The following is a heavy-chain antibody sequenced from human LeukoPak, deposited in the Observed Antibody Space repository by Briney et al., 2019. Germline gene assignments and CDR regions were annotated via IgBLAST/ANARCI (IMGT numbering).Heavy chain of an antibody. CDR1: GFTFSSYG. V-gene: IGHV3-30*18. CDR3: AEDAGRAYSSSWFDY. Sequence: QTGRSLRLSCAASGFTFSSYGMHWVRQAPGKGLEWVAVISYDGSNKYYADSVKGRFTISRDNSKNTLYLQMNSLRAEDTAVYYCAEDAGRAYSSSWFDYWGQGTLVTVSS. CDR2: ISYDGSNK. J-gene: IGHJ4*02. D-gene: IGHD6-13*01.